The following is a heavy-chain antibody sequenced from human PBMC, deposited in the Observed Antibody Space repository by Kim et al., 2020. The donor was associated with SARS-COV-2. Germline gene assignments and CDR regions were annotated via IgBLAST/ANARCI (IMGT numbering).Heavy chain of an antibody. Sequence: GGSLRLSCAASGFTFSSYEMNWVRQAPGKGLEWVSYISSSGSTIYYADSVKGRFTISRDNAKNSLYLQMNSLRAEDTAVYYCARVAPRYFDWESFDYWGQGTLVTVSS. J-gene: IGHJ4*02. CDR3: ARVAPRYFDWESFDY. CDR1: GFTFSSYE. CDR2: ISSSGSTI. V-gene: IGHV3-48*03. D-gene: IGHD3-9*01.